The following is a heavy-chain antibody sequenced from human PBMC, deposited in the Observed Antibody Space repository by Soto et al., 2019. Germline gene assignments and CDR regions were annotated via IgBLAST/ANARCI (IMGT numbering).Heavy chain of an antibody. J-gene: IGHJ4*02. CDR1: GGTFNSSS. V-gene: IGHV1-69*01. CDR3: ATPSSGYDFLFDY. Sequence: QVQLVQSGAEVRKPGSSVKVSCKASGGTFNSSSISWVRQAPGQGLEYMGGIIPTFGATNYPQSFRDRVTITADASTSTVFMELSSLRSEDTAVYYCATPSSGYDFLFDYWGQGTLVTVSS. CDR2: IIPTFGAT. D-gene: IGHD5-12*01.